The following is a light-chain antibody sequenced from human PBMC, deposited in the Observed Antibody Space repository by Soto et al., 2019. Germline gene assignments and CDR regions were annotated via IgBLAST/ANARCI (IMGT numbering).Light chain of an antibody. CDR3: SSYAASNNFYFV. V-gene: IGLV2-8*01. J-gene: IGLJ3*02. CDR2: EVT. CDR1: SSDVGGYNY. Sequence: QSALTQPPSASGSPGQSVTISCTGTSSDVGGYNYVSWYQQYPGRAPKLMIYEVTNRPSGVPDRFSGSKSGNXASLTVSGRQAEDEADYYCSSYAASNNFYFVFGGGTKVTVL.